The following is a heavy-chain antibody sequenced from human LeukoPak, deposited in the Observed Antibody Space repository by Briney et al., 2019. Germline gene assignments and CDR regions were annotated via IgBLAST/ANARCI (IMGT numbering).Heavy chain of an antibody. Sequence: SETLSLTCTVSGGSISSSSYYWGWIRQPPGRGLEWIGSIYYSGSTNYNPSLKSRVTISVDTSKNQFSLKLSSVTAADTAVYYCARGQGSITIFGVATLRRRGFRSWGQGTLVTVSS. CDR2: IYYSGST. J-gene: IGHJ4*02. D-gene: IGHD3-3*01. V-gene: IGHV4-39*07. CDR1: GGSISSSSYY. CDR3: ARGQGSITIFGVATLRRRGFRS.